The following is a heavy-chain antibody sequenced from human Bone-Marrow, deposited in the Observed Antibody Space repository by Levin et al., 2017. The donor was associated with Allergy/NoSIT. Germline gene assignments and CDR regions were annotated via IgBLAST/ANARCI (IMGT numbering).Heavy chain of an antibody. D-gene: IGHD6-13*01. CDR2: ISSSSSTI. J-gene: IGHJ4*02. CDR1: GFTFSTYG. CDR3: ARGGSSRPDY. Sequence: GWSLRLSCAASGFTFSTYGMDWVRQAPGKGLEWVSYISSSSSTINYADSVKGRFTISRDNAKNSLYLQMNSLRAEDTAVYYCARGGSSRPDYWGQGTLVTVSS. V-gene: IGHV3-48*01.